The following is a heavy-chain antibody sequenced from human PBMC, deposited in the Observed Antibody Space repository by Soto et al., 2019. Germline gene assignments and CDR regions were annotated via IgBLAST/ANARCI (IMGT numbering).Heavy chain of an antibody. V-gene: IGHV3-30*18. CDR2: ISYDGSNK. CDR3: AKILEAAGTAFDI. J-gene: IGHJ3*02. D-gene: IGHD6-13*01. Sequence: QVQLVESGGGVVQPGRSLRLSCAASGFTFSSYGMHWVRQAPGKGLEWVAVISYDGSNKYYADSVKGRFTISRDNSKNTRYLQMNSLRAEDTGVYYCAKILEAAGTAFDIWGQGTMVTVSS. CDR1: GFTFSSYG.